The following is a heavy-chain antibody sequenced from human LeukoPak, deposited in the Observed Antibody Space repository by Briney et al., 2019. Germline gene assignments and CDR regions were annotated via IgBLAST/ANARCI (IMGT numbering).Heavy chain of an antibody. CDR1: GGSISSRGYY. CDR2: IYYSGST. Sequence: PSETLSLTCTVSGGSISSRGYYWSWILQHPGKGLEWIGHIYYSGSTYYNPSLKSRVTISVDTSKNQFSLKLSSVTAADTAVYYCARAIAHGLLWFGERLTDWFDPWGQGTLVTVSS. J-gene: IGHJ5*02. D-gene: IGHD3-10*01. CDR3: ARAIAHGLLWFGERLTDWFDP. V-gene: IGHV4-31*03.